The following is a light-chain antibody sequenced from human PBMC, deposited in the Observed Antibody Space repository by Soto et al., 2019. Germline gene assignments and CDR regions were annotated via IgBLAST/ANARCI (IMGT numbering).Light chain of an antibody. J-gene: IGLJ3*02. Sequence: QSALTQPASVSGSPGQSITISCTGTSSDVGGYNYVSWYQQHPGKAPKLMIYDVSNRPSGVSNRFSGYKSGNTASLTISGLQAEDEADYYCSSYTSRGTLVVFGGGTKVTVL. CDR1: SSDVGGYNY. V-gene: IGLV2-14*01. CDR3: SSYTSRGTLVV. CDR2: DVS.